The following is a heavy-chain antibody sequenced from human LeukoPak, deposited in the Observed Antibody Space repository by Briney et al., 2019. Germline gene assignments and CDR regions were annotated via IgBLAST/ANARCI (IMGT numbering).Heavy chain of an antibody. CDR2: INRDGSER. V-gene: IGHV3-7*03. CDR1: GFTFSNYW. J-gene: IGHJ6*02. Sequence: GGSRRLSCAASGFTFSNYWMTWVRQAPGKGLEWVANINRDGSERYYVDSVKGRFTISRDDAKSSLYLQMNSLRAEDTAVYYCARRNAMDVWGQGTTVIVFS. CDR3: ARRNAMDV.